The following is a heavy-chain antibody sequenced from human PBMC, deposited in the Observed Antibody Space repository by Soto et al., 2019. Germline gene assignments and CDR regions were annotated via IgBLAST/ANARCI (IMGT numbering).Heavy chain of an antibody. Sequence: QVQLQESGPGLVEPSETLSLTCTVSGDSMSSYYWSWIRQSAEKGLEWIGRISATGTTTYISSLKSRITLSIDTSKNQFSLNLSSVTAADTAVYYCARIPGSDYSDPHDYWGQGTLVTVSS. V-gene: IGHV4-4*07. D-gene: IGHD4-17*01. CDR3: ARIPGSDYSDPHDY. CDR2: ISATGTT. J-gene: IGHJ4*02. CDR1: GDSMSSYY.